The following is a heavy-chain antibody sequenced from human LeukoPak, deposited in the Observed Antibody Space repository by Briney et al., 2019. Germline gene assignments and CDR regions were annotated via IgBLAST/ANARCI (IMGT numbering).Heavy chain of an antibody. Sequence: SETLSLTCAVYGGSFSDYYWSWIRQPPGKGLEWIGEINHSGSTNYNPSLKSRVTISVDTSKNQFSLKLSSVTAADTAVYYCARVRIAAAGQHYYYYGMDVWGKGTTVTVSS. CDR1: GGSFSDYY. CDR2: INHSGST. J-gene: IGHJ6*04. D-gene: IGHD6-13*01. CDR3: ARVRIAAAGQHYYYYGMDV. V-gene: IGHV4-34*01.